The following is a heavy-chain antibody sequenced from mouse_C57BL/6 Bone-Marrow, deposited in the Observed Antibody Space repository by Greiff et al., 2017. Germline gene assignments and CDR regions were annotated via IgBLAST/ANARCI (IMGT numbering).Heavy chain of an antibody. CDR2: IYPRDGST. CDR3: ARAGTGYAMDY. Sequence: VKLMESGPELVKPGASVKLSCKASGYTFTSYDINWVKQRPGKGLEWVGRIYPRDGSTKYTEKFKGKATLTVDKSSSTAYMELHSLTSEDSAVYICARAGTGYAMDYWGQGTSVTVSS. CDR1: GYTFTSYD. V-gene: IGHV1-85*01. J-gene: IGHJ4*01. D-gene: IGHD3-3*01.